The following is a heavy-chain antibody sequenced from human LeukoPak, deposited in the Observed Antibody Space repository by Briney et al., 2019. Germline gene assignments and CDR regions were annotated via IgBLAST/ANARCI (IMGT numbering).Heavy chain of an antibody. CDR1: GGSIRSSNW. Sequence: SETLSLTCAVSGGSIRSSNWWSWVRQPPGKGLEWIGEIYHGGSTNYNPSLKSRVTISVDKPKKQFSLKLSSVTAADTAVYYCARVESMTWAFDYWGQGTLVTVSS. J-gene: IGHJ4*02. CDR3: ARVESMTWAFDY. CDR2: IYHGGST. D-gene: IGHD7-27*01. V-gene: IGHV4-4*02.